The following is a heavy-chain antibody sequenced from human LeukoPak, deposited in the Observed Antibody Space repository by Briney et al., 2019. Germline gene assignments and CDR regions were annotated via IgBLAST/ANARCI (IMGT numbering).Heavy chain of an antibody. J-gene: IGHJ4*02. D-gene: IGHD3-22*01. V-gene: IGHV3-23*01. CDR1: GFTFSSCA. CDR2: ISGTGVTT. Sequence: PGGSLRLSCAASGFTFSSCALTWVRQAPGKGLEWVSTISGTGVTTFYAVSVRGRFTISRDNSKNTLYLQMSSLRAEDTAVYYCVTHYDTSGYYYFDFWGQGTLVTVSS. CDR3: VTHYDTSGYYYFDF.